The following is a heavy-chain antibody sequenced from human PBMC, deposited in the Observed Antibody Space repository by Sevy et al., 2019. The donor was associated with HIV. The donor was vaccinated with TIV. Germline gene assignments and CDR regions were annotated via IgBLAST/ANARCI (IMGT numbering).Heavy chain of an antibody. Sequence: GGSLRLSCAASGFTFDGYAMHWVRQGPGKGLEWVSGITWNSGRKAYADSVKGRFAISRDNAKNSLYLQMNSLRAEDTAFYYCVKDFEVAPEAMDVWGQGTTVTVSS. J-gene: IGHJ6*02. CDR2: ITWNSGRK. V-gene: IGHV3-9*01. CDR3: VKDFEVAPEAMDV. CDR1: GFTFDGYA. D-gene: IGHD2-2*01.